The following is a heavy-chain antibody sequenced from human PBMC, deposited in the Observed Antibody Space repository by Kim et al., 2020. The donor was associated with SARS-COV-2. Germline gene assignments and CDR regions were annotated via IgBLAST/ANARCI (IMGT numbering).Heavy chain of an antibody. CDR3: VRDRSGRDCFDP. D-gene: IGHD2-15*01. J-gene: IGHJ5*02. Sequence: TNYAQKVKDRVTMTTDAYTDTASMGLRSLRSDDTAVYYCVRDRSGRDCFDPWGQGTLVTVSS. CDR2: T. V-gene: IGHV1-18*01.